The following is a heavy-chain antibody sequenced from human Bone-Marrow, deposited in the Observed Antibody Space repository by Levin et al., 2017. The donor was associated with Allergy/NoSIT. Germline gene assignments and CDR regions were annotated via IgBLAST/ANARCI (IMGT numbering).Heavy chain of an antibody. CDR1: GGSISSGIRY. CDR2: IYTSGST. Sequence: SETLSLTCTVSGGSISSGIRYWNWIRPPAGKGLEWMGLIYTSGSTNYSPSLNSRVTISLDRSKNQFSLNLSSVTAADTAVYYCAIGYGGENYQYYFDNWGQGTLVTVSS. V-gene: IGHV4-61*02. J-gene: IGHJ4*02. CDR3: AIGYGGENYQYYFDN. D-gene: IGHD4/OR15-4a*01.